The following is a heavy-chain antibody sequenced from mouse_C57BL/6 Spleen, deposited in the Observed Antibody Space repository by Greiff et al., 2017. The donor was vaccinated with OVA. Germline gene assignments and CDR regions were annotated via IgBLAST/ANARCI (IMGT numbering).Heavy chain of an antibody. V-gene: IGHV1-82*01. D-gene: IGHD1-1*01. Sequence: VQLQQSGPELVKPGASVKISCKASGYAFSSSWMNWVKQRPGKGLEWIGRIYPGDGDTNCNGKFKGKATLTADKSSSTAYMQLSSLTSEDSAVYFCARPGSSSYYYAMDYWGQGTSVTVSS. J-gene: IGHJ4*01. CDR1: GYAFSSSW. CDR3: ARPGSSSYYYAMDY. CDR2: IYPGDGDT.